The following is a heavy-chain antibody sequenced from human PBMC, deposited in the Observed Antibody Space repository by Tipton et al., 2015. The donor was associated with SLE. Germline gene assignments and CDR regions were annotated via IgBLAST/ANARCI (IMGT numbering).Heavy chain of an antibody. CDR1: GGSINSRY. Sequence: TLSLTCAVSGGSINSRYWSWIRQPPGKGLEWIGYINYSGTTNFNPSLKSRVTISVDTSNNQFSLKLSSVTAADTAVYYCARSMLTTKRVFDYWGQGTLVTVSS. CDR3: ARSMLTTKRVFDY. D-gene: IGHD3-16*01. CDR2: INYSGTT. J-gene: IGHJ4*02. V-gene: IGHV4-59*11.